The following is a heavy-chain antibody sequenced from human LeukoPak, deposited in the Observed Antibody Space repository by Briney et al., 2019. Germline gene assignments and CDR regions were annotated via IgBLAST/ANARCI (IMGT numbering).Heavy chain of an antibody. CDR1: GFTFSNYW. CDR3: AREILAPGKTHDY. J-gene: IGHJ4*02. Sequence: GGSLRLSCAASGFTFSNYWTHWVRRVPGEGLGWVSRINDDGSATFYADSVKGRFTISRDNAKNTLFLQINSLRAEDTAVYYCAREILAPGKTHDYWGQGTLVTVSS. V-gene: IGHV3-74*01. CDR2: INDDGSAT.